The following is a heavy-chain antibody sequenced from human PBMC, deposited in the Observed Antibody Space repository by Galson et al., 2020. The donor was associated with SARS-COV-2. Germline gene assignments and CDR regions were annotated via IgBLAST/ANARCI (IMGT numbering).Heavy chain of an antibody. CDR3: ARSASSSGYYNAFDI. Sequence: SETLSLTCTVSGGSISSGGYYWSWIRQHPGKGLEWSGYIYYSGSTYYNPSLKSRVTISVDTSKNQFSLKLSSVTAADTAVYYCARSASSSGYYNAFDIWGQGTMVTVSS. V-gene: IGHV4-31*03. D-gene: IGHD3-22*01. CDR2: IYYSGST. J-gene: IGHJ3*02. CDR1: GGSISSGGYY.